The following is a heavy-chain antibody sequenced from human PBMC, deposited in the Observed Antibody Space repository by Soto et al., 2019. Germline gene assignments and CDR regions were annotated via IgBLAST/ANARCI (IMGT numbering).Heavy chain of an antibody. CDR1: GYNFHTYW. Sequence: GESLKISCKGSGYNFHTYWIAWVRQMPGKGLEWMGFIYPHDSGTRYSPSFRGQVTISADKSINTAYPQWTSLKASDTAIYFCARPTDYHYGMQVWGQGTTVTVSS. V-gene: IGHV5-51*01. D-gene: IGHD4-17*01. CDR3: ARPTDYHYGMQV. CDR2: IYPHDSGT. J-gene: IGHJ6*02.